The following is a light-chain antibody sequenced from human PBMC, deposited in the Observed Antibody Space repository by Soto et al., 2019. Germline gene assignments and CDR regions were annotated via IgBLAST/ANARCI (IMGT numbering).Light chain of an antibody. V-gene: IGKV3-11*01. CDR3: QQYGSSPRT. J-gene: IGKJ4*01. CDR2: NAF. CDR1: QSVNIY. Sequence: EIVLTQPPATLSLSPGERATLSCRASQSVNIYLAWYQQKPGQAPRLLINNAFNRATGIPARFSGSGSGTDFTLTISSLEPEDFAVYYCQQYGSSPRTFGGGTKVDIK.